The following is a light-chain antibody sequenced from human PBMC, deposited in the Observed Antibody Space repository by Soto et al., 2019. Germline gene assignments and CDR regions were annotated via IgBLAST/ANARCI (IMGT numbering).Light chain of an antibody. CDR3: QSYDSSLSGSVV. CDR1: SSNIGAGYD. J-gene: IGLJ2*01. Sequence: QSVLTQPPSVCGAPGQRVTISCNGSSSNIGAGYDVHWYQQLPGTAPKLLIYGNSNRPSGVPDRFSGSKSGTSASLAITGLQAEDEADCYCQSYDSSLSGSVVFGGGTKLTVL. CDR2: GNS. V-gene: IGLV1-40*01.